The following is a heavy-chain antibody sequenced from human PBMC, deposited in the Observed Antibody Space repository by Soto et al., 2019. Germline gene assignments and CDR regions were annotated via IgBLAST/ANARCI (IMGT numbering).Heavy chain of an antibody. J-gene: IGHJ6*02. CDR1: GFTFENYA. CDR3: AKDSWAIFGVPAGEYYAMDV. D-gene: IGHD3-3*01. CDR2: ISGSGGTT. Sequence: GGSLRLSCVASGFTFENYAMSWVRQAPGKGLEWVSAISGSGGTTYYSDSVKGRFAISRDNSKNTVYLQMNDLRVEDAAEYFCAKDSWAIFGVPAGEYYAMDVWGQGTTVTVSS. V-gene: IGHV3-23*01.